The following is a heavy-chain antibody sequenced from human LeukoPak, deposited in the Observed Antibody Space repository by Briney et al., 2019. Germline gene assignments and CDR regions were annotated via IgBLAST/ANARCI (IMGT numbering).Heavy chain of an antibody. CDR2: ISYGSIYI. V-gene: IGHV3-21*01. Sequence: GGSLRLSCAASGLTFSTYSMNWVRQAPGKGLEWVSSISYGSIYIYYADSVKGRFTISRDDAQNSLYLQLNSLRAEDSALYYCARANTNGYTYGNFDYWGQGTLVTVSS. CDR1: GLTFSTYS. D-gene: IGHD5-18*01. J-gene: IGHJ4*02. CDR3: ARANTNGYTYGNFDY.